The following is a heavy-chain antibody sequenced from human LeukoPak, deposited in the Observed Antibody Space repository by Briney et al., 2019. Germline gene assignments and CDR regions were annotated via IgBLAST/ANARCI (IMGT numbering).Heavy chain of an antibody. V-gene: IGHV1-46*01. D-gene: IGHD4-17*01. CDR2: INPSGGST. CDR1: GYTFTSYY. J-gene: IGHJ4*02. CDR3: ARVGRDPYGDYLGFDY. Sequence: SVKVSCKASGYTFTSYYMHWVRQAPGQGLEWMGIINPSGGSTSYAQKFQGRVTMTRDTSTSTVYMELSSLRSEDTAVYYCARVGRDPYGDYLGFDYWGQGTLVTVSS.